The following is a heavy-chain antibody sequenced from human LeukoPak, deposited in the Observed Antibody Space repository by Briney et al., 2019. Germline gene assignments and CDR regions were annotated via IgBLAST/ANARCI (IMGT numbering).Heavy chain of an antibody. V-gene: IGHV1-69*05. CDR1: GGTFSSYA. Sequence: SVKVSCKASGGTFSSYAISWVRQAPGQGLEWMGGIIPIFGTANYAQKFQGRVTITTDESTSTAYMEPSSLRSEDTAVYYCARVIQSSSPRGYYYYYYMDVWGKGTTVTVSS. CDR2: IIPIFGTA. D-gene: IGHD6-6*01. J-gene: IGHJ6*03. CDR3: ARVIQSSSPRGYYYYYYMDV.